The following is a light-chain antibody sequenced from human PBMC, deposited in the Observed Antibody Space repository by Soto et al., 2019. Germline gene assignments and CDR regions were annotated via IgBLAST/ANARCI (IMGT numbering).Light chain of an antibody. Sequence: EIVLTQSPGTLSLSPGERATLSCRASQSVSSSYLAWYQQKPGQAPRLLIYGASSRATGIPDRFSGSVSGTYFTLTISRLEPEDFAVYYCQQYGSSLSITFGQGTRLEIK. J-gene: IGKJ5*01. CDR2: GAS. CDR1: QSVSSSY. V-gene: IGKV3-20*01. CDR3: QQYGSSLSIT.